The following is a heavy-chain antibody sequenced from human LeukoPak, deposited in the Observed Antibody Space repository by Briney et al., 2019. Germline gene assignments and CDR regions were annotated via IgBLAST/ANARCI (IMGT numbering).Heavy chain of an antibody. CDR1: GFTFSSYE. D-gene: IGHD2-2*01. Sequence: HPGGSLRLSCAASGFTFSSYEMNWVRQAPGKGLEWVSYISSSGSTIYYADSVKGRFTISRDNAKNSLYLQMNSLRAEDTAVYYCARDSFACSSTSCPTNPDNYKPYYYYYMDVWGKGTTVTVSS. CDR2: ISSSGSTI. CDR3: ARDSFACSSTSCPTNPDNYKPYYYYYMDV. J-gene: IGHJ6*03. V-gene: IGHV3-48*03.